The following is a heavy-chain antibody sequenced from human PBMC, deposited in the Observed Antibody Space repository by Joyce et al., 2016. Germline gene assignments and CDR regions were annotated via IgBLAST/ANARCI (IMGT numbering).Heavy chain of an antibody. Sequence: QLHLQESGPGLVKPSETLSLNCTVSGASISGSPYYWAWIRQSPGLGLEWIGGRYYSGSTYYNPSLKSRVTISVDTSKNQFSLTLTSMTAADTAVYFCARDTSPRSVDSWGQGTLVSVSS. CDR1: GASISGSPYY. D-gene: IGHD2/OR15-2a*01. CDR3: ARDTSPRSVDS. J-gene: IGHJ4*02. CDR2: RYYSGST. V-gene: IGHV4-39*07.